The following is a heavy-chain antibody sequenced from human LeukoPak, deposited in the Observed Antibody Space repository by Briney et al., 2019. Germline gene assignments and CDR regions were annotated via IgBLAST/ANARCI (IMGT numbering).Heavy chain of an antibody. V-gene: IGHV3-23*01. Sequence: GGSLRLSCAASGFTFSSYAMSWVRQAPGKGLEWVSGISGSGGSTYYADSVEGRFTISRDKSKNTLYLQMNSLRAEDTAVYYCAKLYSESFHYYGLDVWGQGTTVSVSS. J-gene: IGHJ6*02. CDR1: GFTFSSYA. CDR3: AKLYSESFHYYGLDV. D-gene: IGHD1-26*01. CDR2: ISGSGGST.